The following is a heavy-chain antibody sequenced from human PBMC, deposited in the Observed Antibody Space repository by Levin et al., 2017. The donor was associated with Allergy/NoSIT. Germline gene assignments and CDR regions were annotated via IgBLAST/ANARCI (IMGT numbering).Heavy chain of an antibody. J-gene: IGHJ4*02. Sequence: GGSLRLSCAASGLSFRSFGMHWARQAPGKGLEWLAVISYDGSDTYYADSVKGRFTISRDNSKNTLYLQMNSLRGEDAAVYYCAKDVVFGTSSWSLDFWGQGILVTVSS. D-gene: IGHD6-13*01. V-gene: IGHV3-30*18. CDR3: AKDVVFGTSSWSLDF. CDR2: ISYDGSDT. CDR1: GLSFRSFG.